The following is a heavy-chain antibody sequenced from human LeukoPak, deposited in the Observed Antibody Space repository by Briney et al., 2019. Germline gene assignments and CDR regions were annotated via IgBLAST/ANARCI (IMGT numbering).Heavy chain of an antibody. J-gene: IGHJ6*04. Sequence: SVTLSLTCTVSGGSISSYYWSWIRQPTGKGVEGIGYIYYSGSTNYNPSLKSRVTLSVDTSKNQFSLKLSSVTAADTAVYYCARDSVVVVAATRTYYYGMDVWGKGTTVTVSS. CDR3: ARDSVVVVAATRTYYYGMDV. CDR2: IYYSGST. V-gene: IGHV4-59*13. D-gene: IGHD2-15*01. CDR1: GGSISSYY.